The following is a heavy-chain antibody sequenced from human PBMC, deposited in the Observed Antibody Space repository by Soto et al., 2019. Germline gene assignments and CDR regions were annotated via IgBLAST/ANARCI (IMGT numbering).Heavy chain of an antibody. Sequence: GGSLTLSCAASGFTFSSYGMHWVRQAPGKGLEWVAVISYDGSNKYYADSVKGRFTISRDNSKNTLYPQMNSLRAEDTAVYYCAKGPPGLQQLDTPFDYWGQGTLVTVSS. CDR2: ISYDGSNK. CDR1: GFTFSSYG. CDR3: AKGPPGLQQLDTPFDY. V-gene: IGHV3-30*18. D-gene: IGHD6-13*01. J-gene: IGHJ4*02.